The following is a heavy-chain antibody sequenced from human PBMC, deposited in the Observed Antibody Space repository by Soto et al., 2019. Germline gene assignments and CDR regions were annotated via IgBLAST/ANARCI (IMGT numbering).Heavy chain of an antibody. J-gene: IGHJ3*02. D-gene: IGHD3-3*01. CDR2: ISGSGGST. CDR1: EFTFSSYA. Sequence: GGSQRVSSAAAEFTFSSYAMSWVRQDPGKGLEWVSAISGSGGSTYYADSVKGRFTISRDNSKNTLYLQMNSLRAEDTAVYYCAKLAYYDFWSGPQDAFDIWGQGTMVTVSS. CDR3: AKLAYYDFWSGPQDAFDI. V-gene: IGHV3-23*01.